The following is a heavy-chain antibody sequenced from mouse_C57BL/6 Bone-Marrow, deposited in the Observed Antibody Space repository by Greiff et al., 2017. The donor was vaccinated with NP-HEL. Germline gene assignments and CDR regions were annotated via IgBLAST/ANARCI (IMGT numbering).Heavy chain of an antibody. CDR3: ARCTIIGWLLPYYFDG. D-gene: IGHD2-3*01. J-gene: IGHJ2*01. CDR2: INPSSGYT. Sequence: QVQLQQSGAELAKPGASVTLSCKASGYTFTSYCMHWVKQRPGQGLEWIGYINPSSGYTKYNQKFKDKATLTADKSSSTAYMQLISLTYEDSAVYYCARCTIIGWLLPYYFDGRGQGTTLTVSS. CDR1: GYTFTSYC. V-gene: IGHV1-7*01.